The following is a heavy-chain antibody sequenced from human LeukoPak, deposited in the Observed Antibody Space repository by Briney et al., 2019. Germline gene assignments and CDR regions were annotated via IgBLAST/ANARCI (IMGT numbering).Heavy chain of an antibody. D-gene: IGHD1-26*01. Sequence: SETLSLTCTVSGGSISSSSYYWGWIRQPPGKGLEWIGSSYYSGSTYYNPSLKSRVTISVDTSKNQFSLKLISVTAADTAVYYCASGRGHRFDRWGQGTLVTVSS. J-gene: IGHJ5*02. CDR3: ASGRGHRFDR. CDR1: GGSISSSSYY. CDR2: SYYSGST. V-gene: IGHV4-39*01.